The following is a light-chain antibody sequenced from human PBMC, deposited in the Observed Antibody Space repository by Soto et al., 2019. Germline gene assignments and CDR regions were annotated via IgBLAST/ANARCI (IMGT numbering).Light chain of an antibody. Sequence: DIQMTQSPPTLSASVGDGVTISCRASQSITGWLAWFQQKPGKAPKLLISKASKLESGVPSRFSGSGSGTDFTLTISGLQPDDFATYYCQQYNGYSTWTFGQGTKVDI. CDR2: KAS. CDR3: QQYNGYSTWT. V-gene: IGKV1-5*03. J-gene: IGKJ1*01. CDR1: QSITGW.